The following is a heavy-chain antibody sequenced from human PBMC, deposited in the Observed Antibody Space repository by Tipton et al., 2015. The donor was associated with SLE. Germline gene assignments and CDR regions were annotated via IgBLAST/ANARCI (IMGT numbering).Heavy chain of an antibody. CDR3: ARDDRVVVVPAAMGFLYGMDV. V-gene: IGHV4-4*07. Sequence: TLSLTCTVSGGSISSYYWSWIRQPAGKGLERIGRIYTSGSTNYNPSLKSRVTISVDTSKNQFSLKLSSVTAADTAVYYCARDDRVVVVPAAMGFLYGMDVWGQGTTVTVSS. D-gene: IGHD2-2*01. J-gene: IGHJ6*02. CDR1: GGSISSYY. CDR2: IYTSGST.